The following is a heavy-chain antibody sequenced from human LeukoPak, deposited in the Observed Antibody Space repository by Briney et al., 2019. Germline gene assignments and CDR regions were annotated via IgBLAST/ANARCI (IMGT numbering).Heavy chain of an antibody. J-gene: IGHJ4*02. CDR1: GYTFTGYY. Sequence: ASVKVSCKASGYTFTGYYMHWVRQAPGQGLEWMGWINPNSGGTNYAQKFQGRVTMTGDTSISTAYMELSRLRSDDTAVYYCAVYHYYDSSGYNYWGQGTLVTVSS. D-gene: IGHD3-22*01. CDR3: AVYHYYDSSGYNY. CDR2: INPNSGGT. V-gene: IGHV1-2*02.